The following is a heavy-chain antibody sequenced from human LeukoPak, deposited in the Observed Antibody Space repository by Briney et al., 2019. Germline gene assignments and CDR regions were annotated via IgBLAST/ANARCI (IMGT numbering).Heavy chain of an antibody. CDR3: ARGRQGGYFDY. J-gene: IGHJ4*02. Sequence: GGSLRLSCAASGFTFSDYYMNWIRPAPGKGVEWVSYISSSGSTIYYADSVKGRFTISRDNAKNSLYLQMNSLRAEDTAVYYCARGRQGGYFDYWGQGTLVTVSS. CDR2: ISSSGSTI. V-gene: IGHV3-11*01. CDR1: GFTFSDYY.